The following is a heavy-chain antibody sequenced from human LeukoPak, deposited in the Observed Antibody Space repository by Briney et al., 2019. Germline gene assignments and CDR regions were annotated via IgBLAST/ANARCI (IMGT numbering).Heavy chain of an antibody. V-gene: IGHV4-4*07. CDR1: GGSISSYY. Sequence: SETLSLTCTVSGGSISSYYWSWIRQPAGRGLEWIGRIYTSGSTNYNPSLKSRVTMSVDTSKNQFSLKLSSVTAADTAVYYCARDRGGQRGSRGYEDWFDPWGQGTLVTVSS. J-gene: IGHJ5*02. D-gene: IGHD6-13*01. CDR3: ARDRGGQRGSRGYEDWFDP. CDR2: IYTSGST.